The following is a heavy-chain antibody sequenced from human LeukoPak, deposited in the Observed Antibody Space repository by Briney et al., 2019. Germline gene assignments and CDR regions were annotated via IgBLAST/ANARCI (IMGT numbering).Heavy chain of an antibody. Sequence: XIXSYXXSWIRQXAGKGLEWIGRIYTSGSTNYNPSLNSRVTMSVDTSKNQFSLKLSSVTAATTAVYYCAREGVFIVVVPAAQSDAFDIWGQGTMVTVSS. D-gene: IGHD2-2*01. CDR3: AREGVFIVVVPAAQSDAFDI. CDR1: XIXSYX. J-gene: IGHJ3*02. CDR2: IYTSGST. V-gene: IGHV4-4*07.